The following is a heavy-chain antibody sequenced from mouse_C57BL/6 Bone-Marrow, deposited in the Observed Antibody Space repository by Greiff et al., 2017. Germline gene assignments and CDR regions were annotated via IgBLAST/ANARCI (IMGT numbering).Heavy chain of an antibody. D-gene: IGHD2-1*01. Sequence: EVKRVESGGGLVKPGGSLKLSCAASGFTFSSYAMSWVRQTPEKRLEWVATISDGGSYTYYPDNVKGRFTISRDNAKNNLYLQMSHLKSEDTAMYYCAREGNYDYYAMDYWGQGTSVTVSS. J-gene: IGHJ4*01. CDR2: ISDGGSYT. CDR1: GFTFSSYA. V-gene: IGHV5-4*01. CDR3: AREGNYDYYAMDY.